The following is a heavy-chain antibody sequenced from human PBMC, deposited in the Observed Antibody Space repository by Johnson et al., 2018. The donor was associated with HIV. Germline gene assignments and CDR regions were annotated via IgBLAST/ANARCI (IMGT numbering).Heavy chain of an antibody. CDR1: GLTFSSYG. CDR2: IWYDGSNK. J-gene: IGHJ3*02. V-gene: IGHV3-33*01. D-gene: IGHD3/OR15-3a*01. CDR3: ARDGRGLDAFDI. Sequence: QMQLVESGGGVVQPGRSLRLSCAASGLTFSSYGMHWVRQVPGKGLDWVAVIWYDGSNKYYADSVKGRFTIYRDTAKNSLYLQMNSLRDVDTAVYYCARDGRGLDAFDIWGQGTMVTVSS.